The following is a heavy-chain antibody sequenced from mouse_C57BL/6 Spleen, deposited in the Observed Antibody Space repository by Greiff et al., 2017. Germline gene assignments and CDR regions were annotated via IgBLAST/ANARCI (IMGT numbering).Heavy chain of an antibody. V-gene: IGHV1-53*01. J-gene: IGHJ1*03. CDR1: GYTFTSYW. CDR2: INPSNGGT. CDR3: ARGTADVAPSGYCDV. D-gene: IGHD1-1*01. Sequence: QVQLQQPGTELVKPGASVKLSCKASGYTFTSYWMHWVKQRPGQGLEWIGNINPSNGGTHYNEKFKSKATLTVDKSSSTAYMQLSSLTSEDSAVYYCARGTADVAPSGYCDVWGKGTTVTVSS.